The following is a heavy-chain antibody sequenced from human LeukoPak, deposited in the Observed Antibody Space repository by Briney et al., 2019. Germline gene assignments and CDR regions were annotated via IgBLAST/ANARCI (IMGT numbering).Heavy chain of an antibody. CDR1: GGTFSSYA. CDR3: ARSKDGTLPDY. CDR2: IIPILGIA. D-gene: IGHD1-1*01. V-gene: IGHV1-69*04. J-gene: IGHJ4*02. Sequence: SVKVSCKASGGTFSSYAISWVRQAPGQGLEWMGRIIPILGIANYAQKFQGRVTITADKSTSTAYMELSSLRSEDTAVNYCARSKDGTLPDYWGQGTLVTVSS.